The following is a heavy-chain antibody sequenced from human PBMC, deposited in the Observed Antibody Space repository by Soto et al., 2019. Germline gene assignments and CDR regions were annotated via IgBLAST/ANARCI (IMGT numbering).Heavy chain of an antibody. V-gene: IGHV1-24*01. CDR3: ATLPRTIERTPAAIWSFDS. Sequence: GASVKVSCKVSGYSLSDLSIHWVRQAPGKGLEWMGGLDAEDGETIYAQKLQGRGTMTEDTSTDTAYMELSSLTSEDTAMYYCATLPRTIERTPAAIWSFDSWGQGTLVTVLL. J-gene: IGHJ4*02. CDR1: GYSLSDLS. D-gene: IGHD2-2*01. CDR2: LDAEDGET.